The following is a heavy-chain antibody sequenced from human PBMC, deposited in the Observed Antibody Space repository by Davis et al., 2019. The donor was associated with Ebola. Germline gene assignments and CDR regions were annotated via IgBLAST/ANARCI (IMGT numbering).Heavy chain of an antibody. Sequence: ASVKVSCKASGYTFTGYYMHWVRQAPGQGLEWMGWINPNSGGTNYAQKFQGRVTMTRDTSISTAYMELSSLRSEDMAVYYCARVDCSSTSCPELSRYYYGMDVWGQGTTVTVSS. V-gene: IGHV1-2*02. CDR2: INPNSGGT. J-gene: IGHJ6*02. D-gene: IGHD2-2*01. CDR1: GYTFTGYY. CDR3: ARVDCSSTSCPELSRYYYGMDV.